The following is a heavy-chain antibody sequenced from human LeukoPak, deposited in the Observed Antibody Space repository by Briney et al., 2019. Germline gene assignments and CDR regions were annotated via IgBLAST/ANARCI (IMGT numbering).Heavy chain of an antibody. D-gene: IGHD3-22*01. J-gene: IGHJ3*02. CDR2: IYPGDSDT. CDR3: ARRTSLPPYYYDSSGYYGGNDAFDI. V-gene: IGHV5-51*01. CDR1: GYSFTSYW. Sequence: GESLKISCKGSGYSFTSYWIGWVRQMPGKGLEWMGIIYPGDSDTSYSPSFPAQVTISADNSISTAYLQWGSLKASDTAMCYCARRTSLPPYYYDSSGYYGGNDAFDIWGQGTMVTVSS.